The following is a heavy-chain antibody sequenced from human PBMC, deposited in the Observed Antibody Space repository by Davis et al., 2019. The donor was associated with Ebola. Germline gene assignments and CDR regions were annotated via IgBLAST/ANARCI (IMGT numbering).Heavy chain of an antibody. Sequence: GGSLRLSCAASGFTFSSYAMHWVRQAPGKGLEWVAVISYDGSNKYYADSVKGRFTISRDNSKNTLYLQMNSLRAEDTAVYYCAKDWAAAVAGDYWGQGTLVTVSS. J-gene: IGHJ4*02. CDR3: AKDWAAAVAGDY. D-gene: IGHD6-19*01. CDR1: GFTFSSYA. V-gene: IGHV3-30*04. CDR2: ISYDGSNK.